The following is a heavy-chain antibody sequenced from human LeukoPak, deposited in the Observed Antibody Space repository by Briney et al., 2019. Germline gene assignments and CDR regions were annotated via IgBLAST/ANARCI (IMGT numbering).Heavy chain of an antibody. CDR2: ISGSDGST. D-gene: IGHD6-13*01. Sequence: GGSLRLSCAASGFTFSSYAMSWVRQAPGKGLEWVSAISGSDGSTYYADSVKGRFTISRDNSKNTLYLQMNSLRAEDTAVYYCAKSPASIAAAGGVDYWGQGTLVTVSS. J-gene: IGHJ4*02. CDR3: AKSPASIAAAGGVDY. V-gene: IGHV3-23*01. CDR1: GFTFSSYA.